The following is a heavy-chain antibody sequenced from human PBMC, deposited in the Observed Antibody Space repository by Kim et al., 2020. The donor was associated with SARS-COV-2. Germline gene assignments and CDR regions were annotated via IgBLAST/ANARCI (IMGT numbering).Heavy chain of an antibody. Sequence: SETLSLTCAVYGGSFSGYYWSWIRQPPGKGLEWIGEINHSGSTNYNPSLKSRVTISVDTSKNQFSLKLSSVTAADTAVYYCARGHLGGGVYYDFWSGSPYYGMDVWGQGTTVTVSS. V-gene: IGHV4-34*01. CDR3: ARGHLGGGVYYDFWSGSPYYGMDV. D-gene: IGHD3-3*01. CDR2: INHSGST. J-gene: IGHJ6*02. CDR1: GGSFSGYY.